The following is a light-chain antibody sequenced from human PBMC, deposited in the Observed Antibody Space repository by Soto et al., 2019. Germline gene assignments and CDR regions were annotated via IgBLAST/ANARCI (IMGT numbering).Light chain of an antibody. V-gene: IGLV1-40*01. CDR1: SSNIGAGYD. CDR2: GNS. J-gene: IGLJ3*02. Sequence: QSVLTQPPSVSRAPAQRVTISCTGSSSNIGAGYDVHWYQQLPGTAPKLLIYGNSNRPSGVPDRFSGSKSGTSASLAITGLQAEDEADYYCQSYDSSLSALFGGGTKLTVL. CDR3: QSYDSSLSAL.